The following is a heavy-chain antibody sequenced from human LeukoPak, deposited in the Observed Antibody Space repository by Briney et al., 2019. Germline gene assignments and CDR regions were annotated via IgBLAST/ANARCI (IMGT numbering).Heavy chain of an antibody. J-gene: IGHJ6*03. CDR1: GFTFSSYS. D-gene: IGHD6-6*01. Sequence: GGSLRLSCAASGFTFSSYSMNWVRQAPGKGLEWVSSISSGSSYIYYADSVKGRFTISRDNAKNSLYLQMNSLRAEDTAVYYCARDFGFTATSSFYMDVWGKGTTVTVSS. CDR2: ISSGSSYI. CDR3: ARDFGFTATSSFYMDV. V-gene: IGHV3-21*01.